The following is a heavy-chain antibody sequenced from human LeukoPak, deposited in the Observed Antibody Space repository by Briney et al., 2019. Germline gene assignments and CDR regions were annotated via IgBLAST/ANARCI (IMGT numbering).Heavy chain of an antibody. V-gene: IGHV3-7*01. D-gene: IGHD3-9*01. CDR3: ARGYFDWSPGDYGMDV. Sequence: GGSLRLSCAASGFTFSSYWMSWVRQAPGKGLEWVANIKQDGSEKYYVDSVKGRFTISRGNAKNSLYLQMNSLRAEDTAVYYCARGYFDWSPGDYGMDVWGQGTTVTVSS. J-gene: IGHJ6*02. CDR1: GFTFSSYW. CDR2: IKQDGSEK.